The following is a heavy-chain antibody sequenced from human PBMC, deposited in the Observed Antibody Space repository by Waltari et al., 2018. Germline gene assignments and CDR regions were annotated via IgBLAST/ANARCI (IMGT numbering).Heavy chain of an antibody. CDR3: TRGRGGGGSSNNWFDP. D-gene: IGHD1-26*01. CDR1: GGSISSYY. CDR2: IYTSGST. J-gene: IGHJ5*02. Sequence: QVQLQESGPGLVKPSETLSLTCTVSGGSISSYYWSWIRQPAGKGLEWIGHIYTSGSTNYNPSLKGRVTMSVDTSKNQFSLKLNSVTDADTAIYYCTRGRGGGGSSNNWFDPWGQGTLVIVSS. V-gene: IGHV4-4*07.